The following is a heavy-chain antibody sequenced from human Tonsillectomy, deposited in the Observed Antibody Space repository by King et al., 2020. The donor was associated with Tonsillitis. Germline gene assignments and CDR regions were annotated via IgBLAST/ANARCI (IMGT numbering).Heavy chain of an antibody. CDR1: GFTFDDYA. Sequence: VQLVESGGGLVQPGRSLRLSCAASGFTFDDYAMHWVRQAPGKGLEWVSSISWNSGSIGYADSVKGRFTLSRDNAKNSLYLQMNSLRAEDTALYYCAKDTRENYYYYVMDGWGQGTTVTVSS. CDR2: ISWNSGSI. CDR3: AKDTRENYYYYVMDG. J-gene: IGHJ6*02. V-gene: IGHV3-9*01.